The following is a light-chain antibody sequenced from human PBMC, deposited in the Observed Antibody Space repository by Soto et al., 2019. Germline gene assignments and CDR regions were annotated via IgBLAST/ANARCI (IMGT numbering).Light chain of an antibody. J-gene: IGLJ1*01. CDR1: SSDIGSYNR. CDR2: EFN. Sequence: PALTQPASVSGSPGQAITISCTGTSSDIGSYNRVSWYQQPPGTAPKLIIYEFNNRPSGVPDRFCGSKSGNTASLTISGLQAEDEADYYCNSFTTTCTYVFGTGTKVTVL. CDR3: NSFTTTCTYV. V-gene: IGLV2-18*02.